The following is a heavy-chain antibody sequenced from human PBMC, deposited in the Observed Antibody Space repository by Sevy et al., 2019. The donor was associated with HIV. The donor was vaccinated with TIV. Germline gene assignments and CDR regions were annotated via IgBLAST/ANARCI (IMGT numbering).Heavy chain of an antibody. D-gene: IGHD6-13*01. CDR3: ATYRTDNSGWFHFDH. V-gene: IGHV1-18*04. CDR1: GYTSTNYG. J-gene: IGHJ4*02. CDR2: ISVYSDNT. Sequence: ASVKVSCKASGYTSTNYGISWVRQAPGQGLEWMGWISVYSDNTKYAQKVQGRITMTTDTSTSTAYMDLRSLRSDDSAVYYCATYRTDNSGWFHFDHWGQGTLVTVSS.